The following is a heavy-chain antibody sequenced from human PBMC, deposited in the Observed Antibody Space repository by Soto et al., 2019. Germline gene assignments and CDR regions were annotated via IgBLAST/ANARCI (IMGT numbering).Heavy chain of an antibody. D-gene: IGHD3-16*01. J-gene: IGHJ4*02. CDR3: AKGSRFPIYVGGSYAY. V-gene: IGHV3-23*01. Sequence: EVQLLESGGGLVQPGGSLRLSCAASGFTFSSYAMSWVRQAPGKGLEWVSAISGSGGSTYYADSVKGRFTISRDNSKNTLYLLMTSLRAEETAVYYCAKGSRFPIYVGGSYAYWGQGPLVTVSS. CDR1: GFTFSSYA. CDR2: ISGSGGST.